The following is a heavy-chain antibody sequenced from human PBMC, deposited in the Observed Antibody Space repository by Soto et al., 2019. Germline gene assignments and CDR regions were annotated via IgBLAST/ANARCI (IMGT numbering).Heavy chain of an antibody. J-gene: IGHJ3*02. CDR3: ARGACTNGVCYSSGWYLVAFDI. Sequence: SETLSLTCTVSGGSIRSYCWTWIRQPPGEGLEWIGCICNSGTTYYNPSLKSRVTISIDTSKNQFSLKLSSVTAADTAVYYCARGACTNGVCYSSGWYLVAFDIWGQGTMVTVSS. CDR2: ICNSGTT. CDR1: GGSIRSYC. D-gene: IGHD2-8*01. V-gene: IGHV4-59*12.